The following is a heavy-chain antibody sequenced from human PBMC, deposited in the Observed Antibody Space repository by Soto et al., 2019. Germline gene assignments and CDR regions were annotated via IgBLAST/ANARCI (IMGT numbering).Heavy chain of an antibody. J-gene: IGHJ6*02. Sequence: ASVKVSCKASGYTFTSYGISWVRQAPGQGLEWMGWISPNSGGTKYAQKFQDRVTMTADTSTRTAFMEVRSLTSDDTGVYFCAATGGNYFGLDVWGQGTTVTVSS. CDR3: AATGGNYFGLDV. CDR1: GYTFTSYG. D-gene: IGHD2-8*02. V-gene: IGHV1-18*04. CDR2: ISPNSGGT.